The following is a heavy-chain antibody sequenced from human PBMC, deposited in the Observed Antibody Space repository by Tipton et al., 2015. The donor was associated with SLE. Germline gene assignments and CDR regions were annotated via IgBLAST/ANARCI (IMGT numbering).Heavy chain of an antibody. CDR1: GFTFSSYS. J-gene: IGHJ4*02. V-gene: IGHV3-21*01. CDR2: MSSSRSYI. D-gene: IGHD3-10*01. Sequence: SLRLSCAASGFTFSSYSMNWVRQAPGKGLEWVSSMSSSRSYIFYADSVKGRFTISRDNAKKSLYLQMNSLRDEDTAFYYCATSSGTDHYFDYWRQGTLVTVSS. CDR3: ATSSGTDHYFDY.